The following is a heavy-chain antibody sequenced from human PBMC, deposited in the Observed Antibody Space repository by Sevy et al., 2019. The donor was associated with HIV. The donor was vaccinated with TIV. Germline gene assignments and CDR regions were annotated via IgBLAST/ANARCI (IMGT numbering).Heavy chain of an antibody. V-gene: IGHV3-7*03. J-gene: IGHJ4*02. Sequence: GGSLRLSCAASGFTFNNYWMTWVRQAPGKGLEWVANIKQDGSDKYYMESVKGRFNISRDNTKNSLYLQLNSLRAEATAVYYCARRWDYWGQMGYWGQGTLVTVSS. D-gene: IGHD7-27*01. CDR2: IKQDGSDK. CDR1: GFTFNNYW. CDR3: ARRWDYWGQMGY.